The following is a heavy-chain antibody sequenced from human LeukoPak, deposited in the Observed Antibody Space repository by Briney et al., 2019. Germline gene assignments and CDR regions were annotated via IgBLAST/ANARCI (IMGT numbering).Heavy chain of an antibody. CDR1: GYTFTGYY. Sequence: SVKVSCKASGYTFTGYYIHWVRQAPGQGLEWMGGIIPIFGTANYAQKFQGRVTITADKSTSTAYMELSSLRSEDTAVYYCARAAGSKLVGAPPYFDYWGQGTLVTVSS. CDR3: ARAAGSKLVGAPPYFDY. V-gene: IGHV1-69*06. CDR2: IIPIFGTA. J-gene: IGHJ4*02. D-gene: IGHD1-26*01.